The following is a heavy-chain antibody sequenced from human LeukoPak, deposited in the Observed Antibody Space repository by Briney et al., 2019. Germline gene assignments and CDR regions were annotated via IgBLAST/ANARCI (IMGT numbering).Heavy chain of an antibody. CDR1: GFTFSSYW. J-gene: IGHJ4*02. Sequence: PGGSLRLSCAASGFTFSSYWMSWVRQAPGKGLEWVANIKQDGSEKYYVDSVKGRFTISRDNAKNSLYLQMNSLRAEDTAVYYCARDQYDILTGCYSYFDYWGQGTLVTVSS. CDR2: IKQDGSEK. V-gene: IGHV3-7*01. D-gene: IGHD3-9*01. CDR3: ARDQYDILTGCYSYFDY.